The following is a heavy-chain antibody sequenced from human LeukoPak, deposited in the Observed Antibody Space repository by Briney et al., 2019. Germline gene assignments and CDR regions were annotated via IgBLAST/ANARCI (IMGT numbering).Heavy chain of an antibody. Sequence: GGSLRLSCAASGFTFSSYWMSWVRQAPGKGLEWVSSISSGSSYIYYADSVKGRFTISRDNAKNSLYLQMNSLRAEDTAVYYCARDALSIAARVVYYYYYYYMDVWGKGTTVTVSS. CDR3: ARDALSIAARVVYYYYYYYMDV. J-gene: IGHJ6*03. V-gene: IGHV3-21*01. CDR1: GFTFSSYW. D-gene: IGHD6-6*01. CDR2: ISSGSSYI.